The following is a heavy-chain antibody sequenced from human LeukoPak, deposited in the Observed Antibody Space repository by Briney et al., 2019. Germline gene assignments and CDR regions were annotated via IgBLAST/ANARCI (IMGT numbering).Heavy chain of an antibody. V-gene: IGHV4-59*01. D-gene: IGHD3-10*01. Sequence: SETLSLTCTVSGGSISSYYWSWIRQPAGKGLEWIGYIYYSGYTNYNPSLKSRVTISVDTSKNQFSLKLSPVTAADTAVYYCARTTMVRGTYYMDVWGKGTTVTISS. CDR3: ARTTMVRGTYYMDV. J-gene: IGHJ6*03. CDR1: GGSISSYY. CDR2: IYYSGYT.